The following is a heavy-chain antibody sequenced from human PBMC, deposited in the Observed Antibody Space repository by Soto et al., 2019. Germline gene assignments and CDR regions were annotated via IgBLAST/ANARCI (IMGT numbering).Heavy chain of an antibody. CDR2: ISAYNGNT. Sequence: ASVKVSCKASGYTFTSYGISWVRQAPGQGLEWMGWISAYNGNTNYAQKLQGRVTMTTDTSTGTAYMELRSLRSDDTAVYYCARVVGELLPDAFDIWGQGTMVTVSS. D-gene: IGHD3-10*01. V-gene: IGHV1-18*01. CDR3: ARVVGELLPDAFDI. J-gene: IGHJ3*02. CDR1: GYTFTSYG.